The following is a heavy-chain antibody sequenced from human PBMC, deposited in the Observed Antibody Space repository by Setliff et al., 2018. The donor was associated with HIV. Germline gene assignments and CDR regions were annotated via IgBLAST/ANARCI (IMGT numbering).Heavy chain of an antibody. CDR2: INPSGGST. Sequence: ASVKVSCKASGYTFTRYFMHCVRQAPGQGLEWLGMINPSGGSTWYAQKFQGRVTMTGDTSMNTLYMELSSLRSEGTAVYYCARGWEGGMDYWGQGTLVTVSS. V-gene: IGHV1-46*01. CDR1: GYTFTRYF. CDR3: ARGWEGGMDY. D-gene: IGHD1-26*01. J-gene: IGHJ4*02.